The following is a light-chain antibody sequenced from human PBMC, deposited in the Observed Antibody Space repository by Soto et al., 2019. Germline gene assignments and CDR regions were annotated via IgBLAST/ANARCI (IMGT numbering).Light chain of an antibody. J-gene: IGKJ1*01. CDR2: DAS. CDR3: QQYNSYWT. CDR1: QSIGRW. Sequence: SQMPQSPSTLSASVGDRGTITCRASQSIGRWLAWYQQKPGKAPKXLIYDASTLKSGVHSRFSGSGSGTDFTLTISSLQPDDFAIYYCQQYNSYWTFGQGTKVDIK. V-gene: IGKV1-5*01.